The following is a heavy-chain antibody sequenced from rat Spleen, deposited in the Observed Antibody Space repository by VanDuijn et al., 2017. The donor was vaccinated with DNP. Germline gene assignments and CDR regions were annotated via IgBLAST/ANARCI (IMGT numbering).Heavy chain of an antibody. V-gene: IGHV5-7*01. D-gene: IGHD1-2*01. J-gene: IGHJ4*01. CDR2: ISYDGSST. CDR1: GFTFSNYD. CDR3: ARQVTSYIYAMDA. Sequence: EVQLVESGGGLVQPGRSMKLSCAASGFTFSNYDMAWVRQAPKKGLEWVATISYDGSSTYYRDSVKGRFTISRDNAKSTLYLQRDSLRSEDTATYYCARQVTSYIYAMDAWGQGTSVTVSS.